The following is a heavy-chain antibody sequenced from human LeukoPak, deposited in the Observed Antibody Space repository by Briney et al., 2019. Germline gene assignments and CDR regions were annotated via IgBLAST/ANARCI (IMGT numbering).Heavy chain of an antibody. D-gene: IGHD5-18*01. V-gene: IGHV3-15*01. CDR2: IKSKTDGGTT. J-gene: IGHJ4*02. CDR3: TTFGYSYGRY. Sequence: TGGSLRLSCAVSGFTFTNAWMSWVRQAPGKGLEWVGRIKSKTDGGTTDYAAPVKGRFTITRDDSKNTLYLQMNSLKTEDTAVYYCTTFGYSYGRYWGQGTLVTVSS. CDR1: GFTFTNAW.